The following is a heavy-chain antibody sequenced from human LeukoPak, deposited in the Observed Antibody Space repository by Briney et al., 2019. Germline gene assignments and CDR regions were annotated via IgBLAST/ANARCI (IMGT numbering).Heavy chain of an antibody. J-gene: IGHJ6*02. Sequence: GGSLRLSCAASGFTFRNYWMSWVRQALGEGLEWVANIRPDGSQKYYVDSARGRFTISRDNAKSSLYLQMSSLRPEDTATYYCARDFQPRYCSSSSCSPAWGQGTTVTVSS. V-gene: IGHV3-7*03. CDR3: ARDFQPRYCSSSSCSPA. D-gene: IGHD2-2*01. CDR1: GFTFRNYW. CDR2: IRPDGSQK.